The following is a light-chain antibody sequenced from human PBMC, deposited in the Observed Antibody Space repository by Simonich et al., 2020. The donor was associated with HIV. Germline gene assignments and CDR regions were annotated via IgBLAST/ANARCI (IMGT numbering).Light chain of an antibody. V-gene: IGLV3-21*03. Sequence: SYVLTQPPSVSVAPGKTARITCGGNNIGTESVHWYQQKPGQAPVLVVYDGGDRPSGIPGRFSGSNSGNTATLIISKLEAGDEADYYCHVWDSSSDHSVFGGGTKLTVL. J-gene: IGLJ3*02. CDR3: HVWDSSSDHSV. CDR2: DGG. CDR1: NIGTES.